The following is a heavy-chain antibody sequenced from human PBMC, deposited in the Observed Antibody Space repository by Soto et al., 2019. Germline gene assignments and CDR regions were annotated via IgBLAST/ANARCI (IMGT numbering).Heavy chain of an antibody. Sequence: SETLSLTCTVSGGSISSYYWSWIRQPPGKGLEWIGYIYYSGSTNYNPSLKSRVTISVDTSKNQFSLKLSSVTAADTAVYYCARVAALRITMVRGVNATYYYYGMDVWGQGTTVTVS. CDR2: IYYSGST. V-gene: IGHV4-59*12. J-gene: IGHJ6*02. D-gene: IGHD3-10*01. CDR3: ARVAALRITMVRGVNATYYYYGMDV. CDR1: GGSISSYY.